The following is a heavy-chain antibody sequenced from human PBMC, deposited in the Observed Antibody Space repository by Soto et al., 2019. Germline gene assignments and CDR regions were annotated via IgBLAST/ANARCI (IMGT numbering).Heavy chain of an antibody. V-gene: IGHV3-30*03. Sequence: QVRLVESGGGVVQPGTSLRLSCAASGFTFSDYGIHWVRQAAGKGLEWVASMTYDGATEYYADSVKGRFTMSRDNSNRALSLQMDSLRPDATAVYYCARVRVSIAVNDALDVWGQGTTVTVSS. CDR1: GFTFSDYG. CDR3: ARVRVSIAVNDALDV. D-gene: IGHD3-3*02. CDR2: MTYDGATE. J-gene: IGHJ3*01.